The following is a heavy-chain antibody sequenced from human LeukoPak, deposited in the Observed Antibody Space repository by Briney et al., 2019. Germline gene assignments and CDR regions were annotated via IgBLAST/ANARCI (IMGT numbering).Heavy chain of an antibody. CDR3: ARITGRIGAFDI. D-gene: IGHD1-14*01. Sequence: PSQTLSLTCAISGDSVSSNSAAWYWIRQSPSRGLEWLGRTYYRSKWYSDYAVSVKSRITIDPDTSKNQFSLLLNSVTPEDTAVYYCARITGRIGAFDIWGQGTMVTVSS. CDR2: TYYRSKWYS. V-gene: IGHV6-1*01. CDR1: GDSVSSNSAA. J-gene: IGHJ3*02.